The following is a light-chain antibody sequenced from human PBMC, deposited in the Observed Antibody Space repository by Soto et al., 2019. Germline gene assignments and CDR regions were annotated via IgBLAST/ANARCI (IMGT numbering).Light chain of an antibody. V-gene: IGLV2-14*01. Sequence: LTQPAPVSGSPGQSITISCTGTSSDVGGYNYVSWYQQHPGKAPKLMIYDVSNRPSGVSNRFSGSKSGNTASLTISGLQAEDEADYYCSSYTSSSTLPGVFGTGTKVTVL. CDR1: SSDVGGYNY. CDR3: SSYTSSSTLPGV. J-gene: IGLJ1*01. CDR2: DVS.